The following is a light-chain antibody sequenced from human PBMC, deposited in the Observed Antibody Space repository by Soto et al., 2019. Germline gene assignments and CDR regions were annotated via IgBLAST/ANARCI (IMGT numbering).Light chain of an antibody. CDR2: EVN. J-gene: IGLJ1*01. Sequence: QSVLTQPPSASGSPGQSVTISCTGTSSDVGGYIYVSWYQQHPGKVPKLMIYEVNKRPSGVPDRFSGSRSGNTASLNVSRLQTEDEADYYCSSYAGTNYVFGPGTKVTVL. V-gene: IGLV2-8*01. CDR3: SSYAGTNYV. CDR1: SSDVGGYIY.